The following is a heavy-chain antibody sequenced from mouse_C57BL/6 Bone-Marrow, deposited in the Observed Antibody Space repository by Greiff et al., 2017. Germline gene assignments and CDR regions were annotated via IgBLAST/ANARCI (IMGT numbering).Heavy chain of an antibody. CDR1: GFNIKDDY. Sequence: VQLQQSGAELVRPGASVKLSCTASGFNIKDDYMPWVEQRPEQGLEWIGWIDHENGDTEYASKFQGKATITADTSSNTAYLQLSSLTSEDTAVYYCTTLGTTVVDYYDYWGQGTTLTVDS. CDR3: TTLGTTVVDYYDY. D-gene: IGHD1-1*01. V-gene: IGHV14-4*01. J-gene: IGHJ2*01. CDR2: IDHENGDT.